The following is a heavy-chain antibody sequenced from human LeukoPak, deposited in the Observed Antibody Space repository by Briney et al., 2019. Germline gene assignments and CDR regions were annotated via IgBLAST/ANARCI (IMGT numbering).Heavy chain of an antibody. J-gene: IGHJ6*03. Sequence: KSSETLSLTCSVSGASMNSFYWAWVRQPAGKGLEWIGRLHTSGTTNYNPSLKSRVTMSADTSKRKFSLTLRSVTAADTAVYYCVRDWDWRSSYYNYYMDVWGEGTTVTVSS. V-gene: IGHV4-4*07. CDR1: GASMNSFY. D-gene: IGHD3-16*01. CDR3: VRDWDWRSSYYNYYMDV. CDR2: LHTSGTT.